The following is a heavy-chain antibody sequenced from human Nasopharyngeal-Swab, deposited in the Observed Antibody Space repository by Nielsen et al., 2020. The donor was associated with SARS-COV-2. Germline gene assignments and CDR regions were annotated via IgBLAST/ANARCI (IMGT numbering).Heavy chain of an antibody. J-gene: IGHJ5*02. Sequence: SVKVSCKASGGTFGSYAISWVRQAPGQGLEWMGGIIPIFGTANYAQKFQGRVTITADESTSTAYMELSSLRSEDTAVYYCAPIAARQFWFDPWGQGTLVTVSS. CDR1: GGTFGSYA. V-gene: IGHV1-69*13. D-gene: IGHD6-6*01. CDR3: APIAARQFWFDP. CDR2: IIPIFGTA.